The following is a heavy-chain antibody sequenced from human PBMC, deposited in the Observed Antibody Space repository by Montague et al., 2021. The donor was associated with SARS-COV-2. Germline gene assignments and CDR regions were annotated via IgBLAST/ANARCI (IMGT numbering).Heavy chain of an antibody. CDR2: IDWDDDK. J-gene: IGHJ6*02. Sequence: PALVKPTQTLTQTCTFSGFSLSTSGMCVSWIRQPPGKALEWLARIDWDDDKYYSTSLKTRLTISKDTSKNQVVLTMTNMDPVDTATYYCARDDRRGSSRHYVGKDVWGQGTTGTGSS. CDR3: ARDDRRGSSRHYVGKDV. D-gene: IGHD6-13*01. CDR1: GFSLSTSGMC. V-gene: IGHV2-70*11.